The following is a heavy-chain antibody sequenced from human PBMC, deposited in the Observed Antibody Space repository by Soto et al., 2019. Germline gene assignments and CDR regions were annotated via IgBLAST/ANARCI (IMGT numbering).Heavy chain of an antibody. CDR3: ARLYDLGPLRLHFEL. CDR2: ISTSDSTI. J-gene: IGHJ3*01. CDR1: GFTFSDYY. V-gene: IGHV3-11*01. D-gene: IGHD3-3*01. Sequence: GGSLRLSCAASGFTFSDYYMAWIRQAPGKGLEWVSYISTSDSTIYYADSVKGRFTTSRDNSKTSLYLQMNSLRAEDTALFYCARLYDLGPLRLHFELWGQGTMVTVSS.